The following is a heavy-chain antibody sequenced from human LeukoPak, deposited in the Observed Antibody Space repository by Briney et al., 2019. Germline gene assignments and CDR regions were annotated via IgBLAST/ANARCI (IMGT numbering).Heavy chain of an antibody. D-gene: IGHD3-22*01. J-gene: IGHJ4*02. V-gene: IGHV3-23*01. CDR3: AKKLPRPYYYDTGIDY. Sequence: SGGSLRLSCAASGFTVSSYGMTWVRQAPGKGLEWVSAISGSGGSTYYADSVKGRFTISRDNSKNTLYLQMNSLRAEDTAVYYCAKKLPRPYYYDTGIDYWGQGTLVTVSS. CDR1: GFTVSSYG. CDR2: ISGSGGST.